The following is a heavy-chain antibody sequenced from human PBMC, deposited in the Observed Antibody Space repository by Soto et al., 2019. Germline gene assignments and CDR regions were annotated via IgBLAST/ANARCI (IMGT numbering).Heavy chain of an antibody. CDR3: AKDTGYSDTDLDY. J-gene: IGHJ4*02. CDR2: ISCSGGST. D-gene: IGHD2-15*01. CDR1: GFTFSSGA. Sequence: GGALRLSCAASGFTFSSGAMSWVRQAPGKGLEWVSAISCSGGSTYDADSVKGRFTISRDNSKNTLYLQMNSLRAEDTAVYYCAKDTGYSDTDLDYWGQGPLVTVSS. V-gene: IGHV3-23*01.